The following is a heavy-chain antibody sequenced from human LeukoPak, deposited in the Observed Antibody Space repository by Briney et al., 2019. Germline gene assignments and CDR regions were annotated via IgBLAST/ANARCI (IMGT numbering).Heavy chain of an antibody. J-gene: IGHJ4*02. D-gene: IGHD3-10*01. CDR2: ISSSSSYI. CDR3: ARLSWAGIDY. V-gene: IGHV3-21*01. CDR1: GFTFSSYS. Sequence: GGSLRLSCAASGFTFSSYSMNWVRQAPGKGLEWVSSISSSSSYIYYADLVKGRFTISRDNAKNSLYLQMNSLRAEDTAVYYCARLSWAGIDYWGQGTLVTVSS.